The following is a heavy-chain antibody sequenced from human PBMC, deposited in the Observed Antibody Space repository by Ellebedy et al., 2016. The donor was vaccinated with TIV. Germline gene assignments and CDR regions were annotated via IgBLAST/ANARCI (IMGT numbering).Heavy chain of an antibody. D-gene: IGHD6-19*01. CDR3: ARGYTSRGMDV. V-gene: IGHV3-21*01. Sequence: GESLKISCAASGFIFSSYSMNWVRQAPGKGLEWVSSITSSGSYIYYADSVKGRFTISRDSAKNSLYLQLNSLRAEDTAVYYCARGYTSRGMDVWGQGTTVTVSS. CDR2: ITSSGSYI. CDR1: GFIFSSYS. J-gene: IGHJ6*02.